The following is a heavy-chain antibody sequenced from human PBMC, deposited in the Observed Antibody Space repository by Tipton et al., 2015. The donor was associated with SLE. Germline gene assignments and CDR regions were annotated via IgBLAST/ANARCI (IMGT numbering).Heavy chain of an antibody. CDR1: GGSIINGGYY. D-gene: IGHD1-1*01. CDR3: AIGTRRFDP. Sequence: TLSLTCTVSGGSIINGGYYWSWIRQHPGKGLEWIGYIDYSGNTYYKSSLKSRITVSLDTSRNQFSLQLRSVAAADTAVYYCAIGTRRFDPWGQGTLVTVSS. J-gene: IGHJ5*02. CDR2: IDYSGNT. V-gene: IGHV4-31*03.